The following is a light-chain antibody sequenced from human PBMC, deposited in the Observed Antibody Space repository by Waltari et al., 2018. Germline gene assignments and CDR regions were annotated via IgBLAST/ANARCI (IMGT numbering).Light chain of an antibody. V-gene: IGLV2-14*01. CDR1: SRDVGGYHY. CDR3: SSYTSSSTYV. Sequence: QSALTQPASVSGSPGQSITISCPGTSRDVGGYHYLSWYQQHPGKAPKLMIYDVSKRPSGVSNRFSGSKSGNTASLTISWLQAEDEADYYCSSYTSSSTYVFGTGTKFTVL. J-gene: IGLJ1*01. CDR2: DVS.